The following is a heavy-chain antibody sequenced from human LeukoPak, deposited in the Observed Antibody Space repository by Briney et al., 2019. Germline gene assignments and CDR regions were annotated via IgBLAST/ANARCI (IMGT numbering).Heavy chain of an antibody. J-gene: IGHJ4*02. D-gene: IGHD3-9*01. CDR2: ISYDGSNK. V-gene: IGHV3-30*18. Sequence: GRSLRLSCAASGFTFSSYGMHWVRQAPGKGLEWVAVISYDGSNKYYADSVKGRFTISRDNSKNTLYLQMNSLRAEDTAVYYCAKAAGPNVLRYFDWLLPLDYWGQGTLVTVSS. CDR3: AKAAGPNVLRYFDWLLPLDY. CDR1: GFTFSSYG.